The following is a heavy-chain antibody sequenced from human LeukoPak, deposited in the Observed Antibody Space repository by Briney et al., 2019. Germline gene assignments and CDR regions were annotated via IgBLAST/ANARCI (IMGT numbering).Heavy chain of an antibody. CDR2: IYYSGST. CDR1: GGSISSGDYY. CDR3: ARVTMVRGVIITYTFDY. D-gene: IGHD3-10*01. Sequence: SENLSLTCTVSGGSISSGDYYWSWIRQPPGKGLEWIGYIYYSGSTYYNPSLKSRVTISVDTSKNQFSLKLSSVTAADTAVYYCARVTMVRGVIITYTFDYWGQGTLVTVSS. V-gene: IGHV4-30-4*01. J-gene: IGHJ4*02.